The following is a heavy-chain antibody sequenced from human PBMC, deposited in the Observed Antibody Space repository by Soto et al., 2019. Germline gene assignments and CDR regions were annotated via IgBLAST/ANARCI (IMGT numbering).Heavy chain of an antibody. V-gene: IGHV4-4*08. Sequence: SETLSLTCTVSGGSISSYYWSWIRQPPGKGLEWIGYIYYSGSTNYNPSLKSRVTISVDTSKNQFSLKLSSVTAADTAVYYCARDYYDSSGYDYWGQGTLVTVSS. CDR3: ARDYYDSSGYDY. CDR2: IYYSGST. J-gene: IGHJ4*02. CDR1: GGSISSYY. D-gene: IGHD3-22*01.